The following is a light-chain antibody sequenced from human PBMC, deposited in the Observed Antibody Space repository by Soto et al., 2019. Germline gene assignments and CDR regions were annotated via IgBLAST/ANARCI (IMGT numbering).Light chain of an antibody. CDR1: QSISTY. Sequence: DIQMTQSPSSLSAFVGDRVTITCRASQSISTYLNWYQQKPGKAPKLLIYAASSLQSGVPSRFSGSGSVIDFALTISSLQPEDFATYYCQQCYSKAYTFGQGTKLEIK. J-gene: IGKJ2*01. CDR3: QQCYSKAYT. V-gene: IGKV1-39*01. CDR2: AAS.